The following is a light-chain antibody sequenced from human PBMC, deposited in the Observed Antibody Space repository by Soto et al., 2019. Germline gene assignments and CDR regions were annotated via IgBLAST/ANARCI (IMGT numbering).Light chain of an antibody. Sequence: DIQMTQSPSSLSASVGDRVTITCRASRSINRYLNWYQQKPGKAPKLLIYAASSLQSGVPSRFSGSGSGTDLTLTISDLQPEDFATYYCQQSYSMPWTFGPGTKVDIK. CDR2: AAS. CDR1: RSINRY. CDR3: QQSYSMPWT. J-gene: IGKJ1*01. V-gene: IGKV1-39*01.